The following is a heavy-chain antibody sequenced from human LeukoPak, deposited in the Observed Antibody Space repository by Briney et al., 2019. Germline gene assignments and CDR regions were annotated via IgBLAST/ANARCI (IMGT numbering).Heavy chain of an antibody. CDR3: AREIDYSYGCSWFDP. CDR2: INHSGST. Sequence: PSETLSLTCAVYGGSFSGYYWSWIRQPPGKGLEWIGEINHSGSTNYNPSLKSRVTISVDTSKNQFSLKLSSVTAADTAVYYCAREIDYSYGCSWFDPWGQGTLDTVSS. V-gene: IGHV4-34*01. CDR1: GGSFSGYY. D-gene: IGHD5-18*01. J-gene: IGHJ5*02.